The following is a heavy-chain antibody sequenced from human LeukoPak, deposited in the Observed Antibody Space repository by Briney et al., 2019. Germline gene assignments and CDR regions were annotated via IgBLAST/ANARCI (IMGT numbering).Heavy chain of an antibody. CDR3: AKDLQGYYVSGTVFGMDV. Sequence: GGSLRLSCAASGFTFSSYGMHWVRQAPGKGLEWVAVISYDGNNKYYADSVKGRFTISRDNSKSALCLQMNSLRAEDTAVYYCAKDLQGYYVSGTVFGMDVWGQGTTVTVSS. V-gene: IGHV3-30*18. D-gene: IGHD3-10*01. CDR1: GFTFSSYG. CDR2: ISYDGNNK. J-gene: IGHJ6*02.